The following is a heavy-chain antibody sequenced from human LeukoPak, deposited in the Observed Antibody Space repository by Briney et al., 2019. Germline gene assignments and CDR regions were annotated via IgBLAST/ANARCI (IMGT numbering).Heavy chain of an antibody. J-gene: IGHJ3*02. Sequence: GGSLRLSCTASGFTFSDYYMTWIRQAPGKGLEWVSHSDSYGGTIYYAESVKGRFTISRDNAKNSLYLQMNSLRAEDTAVYYCARDRGWWVEAENAFDIWGQGTMVTVSS. V-gene: IGHV3-11*01. D-gene: IGHD2-8*02. CDR1: GFTFSDYY. CDR3: ARDRGWWVEAENAFDI. CDR2: SDSYGGTI.